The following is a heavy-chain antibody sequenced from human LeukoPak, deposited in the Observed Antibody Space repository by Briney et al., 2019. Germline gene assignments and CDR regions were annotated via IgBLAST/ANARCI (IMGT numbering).Heavy chain of an antibody. CDR2: IYSGGST. J-gene: IGHJ6*03. D-gene: IGHD3-9*01. CDR1: GFTVSSNY. CDR3: AKQVYDILTGYYEYYYYYMDV. V-gene: IGHV3-66*04. Sequence: GGSLRLSCAASGFTVSSNYMSWVRQAPGKGLEWVSVIYSGGSTYYADSVKGRFTISRDNSKNTLYLQMNSLRAEDTAVYYCAKQVYDILTGYYEYYYYYMDVWAKGTTVTISS.